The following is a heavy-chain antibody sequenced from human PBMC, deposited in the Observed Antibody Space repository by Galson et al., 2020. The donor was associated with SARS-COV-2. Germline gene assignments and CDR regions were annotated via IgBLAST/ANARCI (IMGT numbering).Heavy chain of an antibody. D-gene: IGHD6-19*01. Sequence: GESLKTPCAASGFTFSTYGMGWVRQAPGEGLDWVESISGSGGATYQAHSVRGRFTISRDNSNNALFLQMKSLRVEDTAIYYCAKIPTGVSAEAGTWFDPWGQGTLVTVSS. CDR3: AKIPTGVSAEAGTWFDP. CDR1: GFTFSTYG. V-gene: IGHV3-23*01. J-gene: IGHJ5*02. CDR2: ISGSGGAT.